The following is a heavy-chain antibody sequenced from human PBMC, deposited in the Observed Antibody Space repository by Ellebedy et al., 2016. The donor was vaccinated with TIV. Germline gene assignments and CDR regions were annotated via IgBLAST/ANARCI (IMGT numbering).Heavy chain of an antibody. J-gene: IGHJ3*02. CDR1: GFSFRSYW. CDR2: INQDGSEE. V-gene: IGHV3-7*01. Sequence: GGSLRLSCVGSGFSFRSYWMSWVRQAPGKGLEWVANINQDGSEEYYVDSAKGRLTISRDNAKNPLYLEMNSLRAEDTAVYYCATDGSYGDYLSPAHAFEIWGQGTVVAVSS. CDR3: ATDGSYGDYLSPAHAFEI. D-gene: IGHD4-17*01.